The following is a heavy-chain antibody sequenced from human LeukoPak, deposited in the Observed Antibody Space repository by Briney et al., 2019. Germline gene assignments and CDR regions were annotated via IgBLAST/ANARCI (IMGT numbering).Heavy chain of an antibody. D-gene: IGHD5-18*01. CDR3: ARDTAMGKNDY. V-gene: IGHV1-69*06. Sequence: GASVKVSCKASGGTFSSYAISWVRQAPGQGLERMGGIIPIFGTANYAQKFQGRVTITADKSTSTAYMELSSLRSEDTAVYYCARDTAMGKNDYWGQGTLVTVSS. J-gene: IGHJ4*02. CDR2: IIPIFGTA. CDR1: GGTFSSYA.